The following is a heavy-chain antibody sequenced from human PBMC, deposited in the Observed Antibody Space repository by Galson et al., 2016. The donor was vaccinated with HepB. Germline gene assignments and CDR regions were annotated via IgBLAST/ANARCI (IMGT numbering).Heavy chain of an antibody. J-gene: IGHJ4*02. CDR1: GGSITTSRYP. V-gene: IGHV4-39*01. CDR2: IYHSGRT. Sequence: SETLSLTCTVSGGSITTSRYPWGWIRQPPGEALEWIGSIYHSGRTYNNPSLKSRVTISIDTSKNQFSLMMTSVTASDSALYYCASEGTYCSDGCCYPGPVGYWGPGTLFTVSS. D-gene: IGHD2-15*01. CDR3: ASEGTYCSDGCCYPGPVGY.